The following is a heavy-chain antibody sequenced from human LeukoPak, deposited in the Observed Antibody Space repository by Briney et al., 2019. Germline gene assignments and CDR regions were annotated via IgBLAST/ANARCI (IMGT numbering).Heavy chain of an antibody. CDR3: ARDRAAIGHFAD. Sequence: SETLSLTCTVSGGSISSSSYYWGWIRQPPGKGLEWIGSIYYGGSAYYNPSLKCRVTISVDTSKNQFSLKLSSVTAADTAVYYCARDRAAIGHFADWGQGTLVTVSS. J-gene: IGHJ4*02. CDR1: GGSISSSSYY. CDR2: IYYGGSA. D-gene: IGHD6-13*01. V-gene: IGHV4-39*07.